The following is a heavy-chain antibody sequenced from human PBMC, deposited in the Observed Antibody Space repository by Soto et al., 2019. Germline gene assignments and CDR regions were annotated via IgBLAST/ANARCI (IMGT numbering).Heavy chain of an antibody. Sequence: PGGSLRLSCAASGFTCSSYSMNWVRQAPGKGLEWVSYISSSSSTIYYADSVKGRFTISRDNAKNSLYPQMNSLRAEDTAVYYCAGDPGYYVFAFDIWGQGTMVTVSS. V-gene: IGHV3-48*01. CDR3: AGDPGYYVFAFDI. D-gene: IGHD3-22*01. J-gene: IGHJ3*02. CDR2: ISSSSSTI. CDR1: GFTCSSYS.